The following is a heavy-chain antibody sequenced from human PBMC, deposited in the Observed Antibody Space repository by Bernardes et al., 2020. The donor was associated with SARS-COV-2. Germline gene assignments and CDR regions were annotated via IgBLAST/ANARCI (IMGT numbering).Heavy chain of an antibody. CDR1: GASISSSNYY. CDR3: AGSSCGIDCYVGGLRSWDYGMDD. V-gene: IGHV4-39*01. CDR2: LYSSGNS. D-gene: IGHD2-21*02. Sequence: LETLTLTCTVSGASISSSNYYWGWIRQPTGKGLEWIGSLYSSGNSYYNPSRQGPVWGSVDTSKNQFSLRVSFVPAADTAVYYCAGSSCGIDCYVGGLRSWDYGMDDWGQGNTVTVSS. J-gene: IGHJ6*02.